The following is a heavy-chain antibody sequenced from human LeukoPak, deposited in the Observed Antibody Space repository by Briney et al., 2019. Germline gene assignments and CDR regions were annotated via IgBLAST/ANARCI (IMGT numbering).Heavy chain of an antibody. CDR3: ARAVVAATRQTGDAFDI. CDR2: IYTSGST. V-gene: IGHV4-4*07. D-gene: IGHD2-15*01. Sequence: SETLSLTCTVSGGSISSYYWSWIRQPAGKGLEWIGRIYTSGSTNYNPSLKSRVTMSVDTSKNQFSLKLSSVTAADTAVYYCARAVVAATRQTGDAFDIWGQGTMVTVSS. J-gene: IGHJ3*02. CDR1: GGSISSYY.